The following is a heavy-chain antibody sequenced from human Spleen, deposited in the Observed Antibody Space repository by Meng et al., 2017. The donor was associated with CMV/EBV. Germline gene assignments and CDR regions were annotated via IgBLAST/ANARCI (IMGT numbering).Heavy chain of an antibody. CDR1: GFTVSGNY. D-gene: IGHD1-26*01. Sequence: GESLKISCVASGFTVSGNYMNWVRQAPGKGLEWVSSLYSGGSTYYADSVKGRFTISRDNAKNSLYLQMNSLRAEDTAVYYCARGDSGTYYEDYWGQGTVVTVSS. CDR3: ARGDSGTYYEDY. V-gene: IGHV3-66*01. CDR2: LYSGGST. J-gene: IGHJ4*02.